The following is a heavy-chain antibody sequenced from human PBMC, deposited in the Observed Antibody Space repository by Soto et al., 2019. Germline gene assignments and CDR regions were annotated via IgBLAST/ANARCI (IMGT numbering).Heavy chain of an antibody. CDR3: ARRIGNSGLDS. Sequence: TLPLTYAISGDNVSTNSATRDWIRKTPSRGLEWLGRTYYRSKWYNDYAVSVKGRITINPDTSNNQLSLQLNSVTPDDTAVYYCARRIGNSGLDSWGQRTLVTVSS. V-gene: IGHV6-1*01. J-gene: IGHJ5*01. CDR2: TYYRSKWYN. D-gene: IGHD5-18*01. CDR1: GDNVSTNSAT.